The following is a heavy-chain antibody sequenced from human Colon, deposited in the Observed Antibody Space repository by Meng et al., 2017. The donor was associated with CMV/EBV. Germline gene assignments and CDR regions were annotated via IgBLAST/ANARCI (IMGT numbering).Heavy chain of an antibody. CDR2: IKEDGSEK. CDR1: GFTFSSYW. V-gene: IGHV3-7*01. Sequence: ETLSLTCAVSGFTFSSYWMSWVRQAPGKGLEWVAQIKEDGSEKYYVDSVRGRFTIYRDNAKKSVYLQMNSLRAEDTAVYYCTRPFVVEAARSMDVWGQGTTVTVSS. CDR3: TRPFVVEAARSMDV. J-gene: IGHJ6*02. D-gene: IGHD2-15*01.